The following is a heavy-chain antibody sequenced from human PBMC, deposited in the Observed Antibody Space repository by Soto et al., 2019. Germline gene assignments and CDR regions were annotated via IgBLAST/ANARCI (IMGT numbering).Heavy chain of an antibody. Sequence: GSVKVSCKASGYTLTSYDINWVRQATGQGLEWMGWMNPNSGNTGYAQKFQGRVTMTRNTSISTAYMELSSLRSEDTAVYYCARNRGIAVAGPDAFDIWGQGTMVPASS. D-gene: IGHD6-19*01. V-gene: IGHV1-8*01. CDR3: ARNRGIAVAGPDAFDI. J-gene: IGHJ3*02. CDR1: GYTLTSYD. CDR2: MNPNSGNT.